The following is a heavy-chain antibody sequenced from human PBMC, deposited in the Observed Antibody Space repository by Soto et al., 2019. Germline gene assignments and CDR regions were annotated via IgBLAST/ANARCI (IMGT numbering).Heavy chain of an antibody. J-gene: IGHJ5*02. V-gene: IGHV4-59*05. D-gene: IGHD6-13*01. CDR2: IYYSGST. CDR1: GGSIGTYY. Sequence: TSETLSLTCTISGGSIGTYYWSWIRRPPGKGLEWVGSIYYSGSTYYNPSLKSRVTISVDTSKNQFSLKLSSVTAADTAVYYCARQGSSWHPNWFDPWGQGTLVTVSS. CDR3: ARQGSSWHPNWFDP.